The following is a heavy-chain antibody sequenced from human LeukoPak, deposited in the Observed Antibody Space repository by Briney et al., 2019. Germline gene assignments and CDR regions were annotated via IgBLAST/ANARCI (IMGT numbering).Heavy chain of an antibody. CDR3: ARHGVLVEYYFDF. D-gene: IGHD3-3*02. Sequence: GESLQISCKASGYSFSSYWIAWVRQMPGKGLEWMGIIYPGDSDTRYSPSFQGQVTISADKSISTAYLQWSSLKVSDTAMYYCARHGVLVEYYFDFWGQGTLVTVSS. J-gene: IGHJ4*02. CDR1: GYSFSSYW. V-gene: IGHV5-51*01. CDR2: IYPGDSDT.